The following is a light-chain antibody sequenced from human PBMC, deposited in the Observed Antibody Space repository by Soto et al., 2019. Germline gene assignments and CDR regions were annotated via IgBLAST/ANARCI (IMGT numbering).Light chain of an antibody. CDR1: QSVSSSY. Sequence: EIVLTQSPGTLSLSPGERATLSCRASQSVSSSYLAWYQQKPGQAPRLLIYGASSRATGIPDRFSGSGSGTDLPLTISRLEPEDFAVYYCQQDGSSPRTFGQGTKVEIK. CDR3: QQDGSSPRT. V-gene: IGKV3-20*01. J-gene: IGKJ1*01. CDR2: GAS.